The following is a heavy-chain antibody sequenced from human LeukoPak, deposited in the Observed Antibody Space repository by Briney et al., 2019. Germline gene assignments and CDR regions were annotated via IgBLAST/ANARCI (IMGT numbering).Heavy chain of an antibody. Sequence: GSLRLSCAASGFIFSSYWMHWVRQAPGKGLVWVSRVNSDGSITTYADSVKGRFTISRDNAKNTLYLQMNGLRAEDTAVYYCARVGILEWHYFDYWGQGTLVTVSS. CDR3: ARVGILEWHYFDY. V-gene: IGHV3-74*01. D-gene: IGHD3-3*01. CDR2: VNSDGSIT. CDR1: GFIFSSYW. J-gene: IGHJ4*02.